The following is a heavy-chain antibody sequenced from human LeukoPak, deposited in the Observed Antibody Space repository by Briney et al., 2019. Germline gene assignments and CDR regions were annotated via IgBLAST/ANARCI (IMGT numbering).Heavy chain of an antibody. Sequence: ASVKVSCKASGYTFTSYYMHWVRQAPGQGLEWMGIINPSGGSTSYAQKFQGRVTMTRDTSTSTVYMELSGLRSEDTAVYYCARSRAAPTPLLDWGQGTLVTVSS. CDR3: ARSRAAPTPLLD. J-gene: IGHJ4*02. CDR1: GYTFTSYY. V-gene: IGHV1-46*01. D-gene: IGHD2-21*01. CDR2: INPSGGST.